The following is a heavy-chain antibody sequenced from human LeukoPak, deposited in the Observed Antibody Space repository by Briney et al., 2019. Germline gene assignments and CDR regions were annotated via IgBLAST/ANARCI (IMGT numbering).Heavy chain of an antibody. V-gene: IGHV4-34*01. CDR2: INHSGST. D-gene: IGHD6-19*01. J-gene: IGHJ4*02. Sequence: SETLSLTCAVYGGSFSGYYWSWIRQPPGKGLEWIGEINHSGSTNYNPSLKSRVNISVDTSKNQFSLKLSSVTAADTAAYYCARFTGYSSGWKIDYWGQGTLVTVSS. CDR1: GGSFSGYY. CDR3: ARFTGYSSGWKIDY.